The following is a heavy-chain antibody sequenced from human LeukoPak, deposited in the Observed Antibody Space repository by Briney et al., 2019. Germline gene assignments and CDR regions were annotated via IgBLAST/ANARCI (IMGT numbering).Heavy chain of an antibody. Sequence: GGSLRLSCAASGFTFGSYSMNWVRQAPGKGLEWVSYISSTSSAIYYADSVKGRFTISRDNAKNSLFLQINSLRDEDTGVYYCARSPITTGIYFDHWGQGTLVTVSS. CDR2: ISSTSSAI. V-gene: IGHV3-48*02. CDR1: GFTFGSYS. CDR3: ARSPITTGIYFDH. D-gene: IGHD3-22*01. J-gene: IGHJ4*02.